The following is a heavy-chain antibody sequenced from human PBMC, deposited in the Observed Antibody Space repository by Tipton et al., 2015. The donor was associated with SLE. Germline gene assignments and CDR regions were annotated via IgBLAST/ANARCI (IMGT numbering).Heavy chain of an antibody. D-gene: IGHD3-16*02. J-gene: IGHJ4*02. CDR1: GGTFSNHA. Sequence: QSGAEVKKPGSSVKVSCKVSGGTFSNHAINWVRQAPGQGLEWVGGIVRISGTVDYAQKFQGRVTITADGSTSTAYMELSSLRSEDTAVYYCARGVGDYVWGTYRSGGFDYWGQGTLVTVSS. CDR3: ARGVGDYVWGTYRSGGFDY. CDR2: IVRISGTV. V-gene: IGHV1-69*01.